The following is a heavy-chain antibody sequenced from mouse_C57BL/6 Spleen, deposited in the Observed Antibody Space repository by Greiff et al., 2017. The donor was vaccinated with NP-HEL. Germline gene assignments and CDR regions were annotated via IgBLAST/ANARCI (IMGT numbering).Heavy chain of an antibody. J-gene: IGHJ3*01. CDR3: ARGGWLLSFAY. Sequence: EVQLQQSGPELVKPGASVKISCKASGYTFTDYYMNWVKQSHGKSLEWIGDINPNNGGTSYNQKFKGKATLTVDKSSSTAYMELRSLTSEDSAVYYCARGGWLLSFAYWGQGTLVTVSA. CDR2: INPNNGGT. CDR1: GYTFTDYY. D-gene: IGHD2-3*01. V-gene: IGHV1-26*01.